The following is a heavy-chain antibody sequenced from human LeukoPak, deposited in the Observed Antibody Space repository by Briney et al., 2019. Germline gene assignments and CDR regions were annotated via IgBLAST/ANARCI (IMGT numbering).Heavy chain of an antibody. CDR1: GSSISSYY. Sequence: SETLSLTCTVSGSSISSYYWSWIQQPPGKGLEWIGYIYYSGSTNYNPSLKSRVTISVDTSKNQFSLKLSSVTAADTAVYYCARGNWFTFDYWGQGTLVTVSS. CDR3: ARGNWFTFDY. CDR2: IYYSGST. J-gene: IGHJ4*02. V-gene: IGHV4-59*01. D-gene: IGHD1-20*01.